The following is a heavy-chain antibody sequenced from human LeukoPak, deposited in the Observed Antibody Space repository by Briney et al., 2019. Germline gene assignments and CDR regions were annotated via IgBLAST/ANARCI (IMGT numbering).Heavy chain of an antibody. CDR2: IYTSGST. CDR3: AREVGARLEPRWFDP. Sequence: SETLSLTCTVSGGSISSGSYYWSWIRQPAGKGLEWIGRIYTSGSTNYNPSLKSRVTISVDTSKNQFSLKLSSVTAADTAVYYCAREVGARLEPRWFDPWGQGTLVTVSS. D-gene: IGHD1-26*01. V-gene: IGHV4-61*02. J-gene: IGHJ5*02. CDR1: GGSISSGSYY.